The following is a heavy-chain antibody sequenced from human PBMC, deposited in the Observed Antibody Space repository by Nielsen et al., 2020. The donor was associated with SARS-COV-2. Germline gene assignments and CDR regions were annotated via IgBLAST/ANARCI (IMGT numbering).Heavy chain of an antibody. CDR2: ISGSGGST. CDR1: GFTFSSYA. J-gene: IGHJ4*02. V-gene: IGHV3-23*01. CDR3: AKDLGSSGYYDY. D-gene: IGHD3-22*01. Sequence: LSLTCAASGFTFSSYAMSWVRQAPGKGLEWVSAISGSGGSTYYADPVKGRFTISRDNSKNTLYLQMNSLRAEDTAVYYCAKDLGSSGYYDYWGQGTLVTVSS.